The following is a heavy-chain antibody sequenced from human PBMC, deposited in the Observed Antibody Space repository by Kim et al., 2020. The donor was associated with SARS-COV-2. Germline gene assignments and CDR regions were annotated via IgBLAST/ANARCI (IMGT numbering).Heavy chain of an antibody. D-gene: IGHD5-18*01. Sequence: SLKRRVTISVDTSKNQFSLKLSSVTAADTAVYYCARHQVRYSYGFNGMDVWGQGTTVTVSS. J-gene: IGHJ6*02. CDR3: ARHQVRYSYGFNGMDV. V-gene: IGHV4-39*01.